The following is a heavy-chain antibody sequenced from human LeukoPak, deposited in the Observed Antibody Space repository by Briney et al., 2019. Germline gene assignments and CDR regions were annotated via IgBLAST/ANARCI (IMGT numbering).Heavy chain of an antibody. J-gene: IGHJ4*02. CDR2: INPDSGGP. V-gene: IGHV1-2*02. CDR1: GYTFTDCY. CDR3: ARESRGILNYFDY. Sequence: ASVKVSCKASGYTFTDCYIHWVRQAPGQGLEWMGWINPDSGGPNYAQKFQGRVTMTRDTSISTAYMELSRLRSDDTAVYYCARESRGILNYFDYWGQGTLVTVS. D-gene: IGHD3-22*01.